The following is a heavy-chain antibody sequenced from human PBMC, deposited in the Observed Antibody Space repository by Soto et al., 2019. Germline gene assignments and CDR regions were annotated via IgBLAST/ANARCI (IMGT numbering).Heavy chain of an antibody. CDR1: GGFVSSGSYY. D-gene: IGHD1-1*01. Sequence: SETLSLTCAVYGGFVSSGSYYWSWIRQPPGKGLEWIGEMSHSGGTHFNPSLKSRVTISVDTSKNQFSLKMSSVTAADTAMYHCARVERGTATTVVDAFDIWGPGTMVTVSS. CDR2: MSHSGGT. J-gene: IGHJ3*02. V-gene: IGHV4-61*01. CDR3: ARVERGTATTVVDAFDI.